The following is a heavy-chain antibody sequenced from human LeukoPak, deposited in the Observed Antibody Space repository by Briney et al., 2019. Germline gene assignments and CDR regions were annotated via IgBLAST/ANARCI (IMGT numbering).Heavy chain of an antibody. CDR2: ISGSGGST. J-gene: IGHJ4*02. D-gene: IGHD1-26*01. V-gene: IGHV3-23*01. Sequence: GGSLRLSCAASGFTFSSYAMSGVRQAPGKGLEWVSGISGSGGSTYYADSVKGRFTISRDNSKKTLYLQMNSLRAEDTAVYYCAKGLVGATLGPLDYWGQGTLVTVSS. CDR1: GFTFSSYA. CDR3: AKGLVGATLGPLDY.